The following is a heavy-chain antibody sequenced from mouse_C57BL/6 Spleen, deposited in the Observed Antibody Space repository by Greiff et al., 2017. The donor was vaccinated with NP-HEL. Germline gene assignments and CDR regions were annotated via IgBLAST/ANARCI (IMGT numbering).Heavy chain of an antibody. J-gene: IGHJ2*01. V-gene: IGHV1-52*01. CDR2: IDPSDSET. CDR1: GYTFTSYW. Sequence: VQLQQPGAELVRPGSSVKLSCKASGYTFTSYWMHWVKQRPIQGLEWIGNIDPSDSETHYNQKFKDKATLTVDKSSSTAYMQLSSLTSEDSAVYYCARKGIYYGNYFDYWGQGTTLTVSS. D-gene: IGHD2-1*01. CDR3: ARKGIYYGNYFDY.